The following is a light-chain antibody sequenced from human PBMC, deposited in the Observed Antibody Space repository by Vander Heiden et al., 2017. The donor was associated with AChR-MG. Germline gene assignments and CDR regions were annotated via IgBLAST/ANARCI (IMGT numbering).Light chain of an antibody. CDR1: EDISNY. CDR2: ATS. J-gene: IGKJ1*01. CDR3: QQYDSTPWT. V-gene: IGKV1-33*01. Sequence: DTQFPSSPSSLSASVGDRVNITCQASEDISNYVNWYQQKPGKAPNLLIYATSNLQRGVPSRFSGSGSGTDFTLSFSSLQPEDMGTYYCQQYDSTPWTFGQGTKVEIK.